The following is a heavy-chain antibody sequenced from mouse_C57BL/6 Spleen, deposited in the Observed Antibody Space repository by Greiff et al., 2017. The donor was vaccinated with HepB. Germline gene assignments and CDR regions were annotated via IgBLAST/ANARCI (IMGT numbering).Heavy chain of an antibody. CDR2: IYPGSGNT. Sequence: QVQLQQSGPELVKPGASVKISRKASGYSFTSYYIHWVKQRPGQGLEWIGWIYPGSGNTKYNEKFKGKATLTADTSSSTAYMQLSSLTSEDSAVYYCARSNYDYSWFAYWGQGTLVTVSA. CDR1: GYSFTSYY. CDR3: ARSNYDYSWFAY. D-gene: IGHD2-4*01. J-gene: IGHJ3*01. V-gene: IGHV1-66*01.